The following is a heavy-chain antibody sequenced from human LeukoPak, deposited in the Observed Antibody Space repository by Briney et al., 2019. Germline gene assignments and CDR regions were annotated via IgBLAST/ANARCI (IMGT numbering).Heavy chain of an antibody. J-gene: IGHJ4*02. Sequence: PGGSLRLSCAASGFTFSNVWMNWVRQAPGKGLVWVSRINSDGTTTAYADSVKGRFTISRDNAKNTLYLQTNSLRAEDTAVYYCARGDAYALKYWGQGTLATVSS. V-gene: IGHV3-74*01. D-gene: IGHD2-2*01. CDR2: INSDGTTT. CDR3: ARGDAYALKY. CDR1: GFTFSNVW.